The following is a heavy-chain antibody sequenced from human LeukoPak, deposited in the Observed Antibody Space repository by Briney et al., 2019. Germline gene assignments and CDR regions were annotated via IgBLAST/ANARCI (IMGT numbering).Heavy chain of an antibody. D-gene: IGHD6-13*01. V-gene: IGHV6-1*01. J-gene: IGHJ4*02. Sequence: PSQTLSLTCALSGDSVSSNSAAWHWIRQSPSRGLEWLGRTYYRSKWYNDYAVSVKSRITINPDTSKNQFSLQLNSVTPEDTAVYYCARQGGAAAGVDYWGQGTLVTVSS. CDR2: TYYRSKWYN. CDR1: GDSVSSNSAA. CDR3: ARQGGAAAGVDY.